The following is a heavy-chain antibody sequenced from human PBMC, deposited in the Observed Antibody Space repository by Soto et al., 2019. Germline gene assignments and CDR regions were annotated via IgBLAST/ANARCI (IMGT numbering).Heavy chain of an antibody. D-gene: IGHD2-15*01. V-gene: IGHV3-23*01. CDR2: ITSSGDNT. CDR1: GFTFSNYA. Sequence: PGGSLRLSCAASGFTFSNYAMSWVRQPPGKGLEWVSDITSSGDNTYYRDSVKGRFTVSRDNSKNTVSLQMNSLRADDTAVYYCAKDQSGCSGGSCYIYYGMDVWGQGTTVTVSS. CDR3: AKDQSGCSGGSCYIYYGMDV. J-gene: IGHJ6*02.